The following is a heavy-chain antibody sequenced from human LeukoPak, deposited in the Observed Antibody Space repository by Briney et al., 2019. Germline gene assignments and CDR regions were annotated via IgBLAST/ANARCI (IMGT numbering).Heavy chain of an antibody. D-gene: IGHD3-10*01. J-gene: IGHJ3*02. CDR2: IYYTGNT. Sequence: SETLSLTCSVSGDSFIGYYWGWLRQPPGKGLEWIGNIYYTGNTYYNSSLMSRVTISLDTSKNQFSLKVISMTAADTGAYYFTKSDGYGLIRICGRGTMVTVSS. V-gene: IGHV4-39*07. CDR1: GDSFIGYY. CDR3: TKSDGYGLIRI.